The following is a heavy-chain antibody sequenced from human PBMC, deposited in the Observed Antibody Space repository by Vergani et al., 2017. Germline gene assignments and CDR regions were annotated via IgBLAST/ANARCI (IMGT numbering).Heavy chain of an antibody. V-gene: IGHV3-49*04. CDR1: GFNFGEYG. CDR2: IRSKTYGATT. J-gene: IGHJ4*02. Sequence: EVQLVESGGDLVQPGRSLRLSCQTSGFNFGEYGVSWVRQAPGKGLEWIGFIRSKTYGATTEYAASVRGRFTISRDDSKGIAYLQMSSLKKEDTAVYRCAVEIYDCGGSRDFDYWGQGTLVVVSS. D-gene: IGHD4-23*01. CDR3: AVEIYDCGGSRDFDY.